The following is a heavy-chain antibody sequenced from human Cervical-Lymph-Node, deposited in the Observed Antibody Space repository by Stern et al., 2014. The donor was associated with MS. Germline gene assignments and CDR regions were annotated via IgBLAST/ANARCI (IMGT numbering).Heavy chain of an antibody. CDR1: GFRFSDFY. J-gene: IGHJ4*02. V-gene: IGHV3-11*01. CDR3: ARRKRSYDY. CDR2: ISNSGQSI. Sequence: QVQLQQSGGGLVKPGGSLRLSCAGSGFRFSDFYMTWIRKSPERGLEWVSYISNSGQSIYYADSVKGRFPISRDNAKNSLYLEMNSLRVEDAGTYYCARRKRSYDYWGQGTLVTVSS.